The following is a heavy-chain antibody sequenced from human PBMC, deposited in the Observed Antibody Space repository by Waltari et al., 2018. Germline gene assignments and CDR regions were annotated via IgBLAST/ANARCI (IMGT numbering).Heavy chain of an antibody. CDR1: GFTVSSIY. CDR3: TKNLFGLSST. J-gene: IGHJ5*02. Sequence: EVQLVESGGGLIQPGGSLRLSCAASGFTVSSIYMSWVRQAPGKGLEWVSVIYSDDSGGSTFYADSVKGRFTISRDNSKNLVYLQLNSLGVEDTAIYYCTKNLFGLSSTWGQGTLVTVSS. D-gene: IGHD3-9*01. V-gene: IGHV3-53*01. CDR2: IYSDDSGGST.